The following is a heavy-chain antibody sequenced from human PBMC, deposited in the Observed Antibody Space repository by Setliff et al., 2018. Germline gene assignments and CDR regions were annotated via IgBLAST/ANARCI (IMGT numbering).Heavy chain of an antibody. J-gene: IGHJ4*02. D-gene: IGHD3-3*01. CDR1: GGSISSGSYY. CDR2: IYYSGST. V-gene: IGHV4-39*07. CDR3: ARRETYYNFWSGYYAY. Sequence: KTSETLSLTCTVSGGSISSGSYYWSWIRQPAGKGLEWIGRIYYSGSTYYNPSLKSRVTISVDTSKNQFSLKLSSVTAADTAVYYCARRETYYNFWSGYYAYWGQGTLVTVSS.